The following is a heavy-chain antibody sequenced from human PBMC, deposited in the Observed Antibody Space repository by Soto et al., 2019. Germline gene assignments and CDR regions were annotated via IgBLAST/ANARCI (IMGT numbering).Heavy chain of an antibody. J-gene: IGHJ6*02. CDR1: GGSISSSSYY. CDR2: IYYSGST. V-gene: IGHV4-39*01. CDR3: ARRGGDDSGYGRGYYYGMDV. Sequence: PSETLSLTCTVSGGSISSSSYYWGWIRQPPGKGLEWIGSIYYSGSTYYNPSLKSRVTISVDTSKNQFSLKLSSVTAADTAVYYCARRGGDDSGYGRGYYYGMDVWGQGTTVTVSS. D-gene: IGHD5-12*01.